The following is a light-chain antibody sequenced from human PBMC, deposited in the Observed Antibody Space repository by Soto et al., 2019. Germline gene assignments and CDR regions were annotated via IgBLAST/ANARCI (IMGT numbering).Light chain of an antibody. J-gene: IGKJ1*01. CDR3: QQSGT. Sequence: EIVLTQSPGTLSLSPGERATLSCRASQSVSSSYLAWYQHKPGQAPRLLIYRASNRAAGIPDRFSGSGSGKNFPPPTSRREPEVFAVFSCQQSGTFGQGTKVDIK. V-gene: IGKV3-20*01. CDR1: QSVSSSY. CDR2: RAS.